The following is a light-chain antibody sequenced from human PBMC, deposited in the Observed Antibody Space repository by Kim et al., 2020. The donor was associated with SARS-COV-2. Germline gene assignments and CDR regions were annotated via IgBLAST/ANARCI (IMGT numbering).Light chain of an antibody. CDR2: CKN. CDR1: SLRSYY. J-gene: IGLJ2*01. V-gene: IGLV3-19*01. CDR3: NSRDNNDNVV. Sequence: VALVHTVSITCQGDSLRSYYATWYQQKPGQAPIVVIYCKNNRPSGIPDRCSGSNSGNTSSLTITGTQAGDEADYYCNSRDNNDNVVFGGGTQLTVL.